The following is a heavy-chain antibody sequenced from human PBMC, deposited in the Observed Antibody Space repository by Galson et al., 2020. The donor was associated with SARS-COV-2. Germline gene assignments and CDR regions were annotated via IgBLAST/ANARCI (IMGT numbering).Heavy chain of an antibody. CDR1: GFSFGDYA. D-gene: IGHD3-16*01. Sequence: GGSLRLSCAASGFSFGDYAMHWVRQAPGKGLEWVSLISGAGGNTYYADSVKGRFTIPRDNRENSLYLQMNSLRTEDTALYYCAKDIVIRPYDYYYMDVWGKGTTVTVSS. CDR3: AKDIVIRPYDYYYMDV. CDR2: ISGAGGNT. J-gene: IGHJ6*03. V-gene: IGHV3-43*02.